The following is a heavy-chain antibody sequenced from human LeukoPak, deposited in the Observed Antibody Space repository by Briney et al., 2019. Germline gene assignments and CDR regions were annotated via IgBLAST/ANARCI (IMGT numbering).Heavy chain of an antibody. CDR3: ARWGRIVVVPAAIQGGWFDP. J-gene: IGHJ5*02. Sequence: ASVKVSCKASGYTFTGYYMHWVRQSPGQGLEWIVILNPSGVSTSYAQKFQGRVTMTRDMSTSTVYMELSSLRSEDTAVYYCARWGRIVVVPAAIQGGWFDPWGQGTLVTVSS. CDR2: LNPSGVST. CDR1: GYTFTGYY. V-gene: IGHV1-46*01. D-gene: IGHD2-2*02.